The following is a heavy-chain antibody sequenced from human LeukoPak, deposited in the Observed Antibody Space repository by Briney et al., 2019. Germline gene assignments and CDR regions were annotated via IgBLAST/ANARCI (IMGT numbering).Heavy chain of an antibody. CDR1: GFTFSSYA. Sequence: PGGSLRLSCAASGFTFSSYAMSWVRQAPGKGLEWASAISGSGGSTYYADSVKGRFTISRDNSKNTLYLQMNSLRAEDTAVYYCAKSRETYDFWSGYYFSDYWGQGTLVTVSS. V-gene: IGHV3-23*01. D-gene: IGHD3-3*01. CDR3: AKSRETYDFWSGYYFSDY. J-gene: IGHJ4*02. CDR2: ISGSGGST.